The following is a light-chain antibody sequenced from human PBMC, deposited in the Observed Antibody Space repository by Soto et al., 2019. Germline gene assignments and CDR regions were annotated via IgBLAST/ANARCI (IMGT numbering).Light chain of an antibody. CDR1: QSVSTN. V-gene: IGKV3-15*01. CDR3: QHYTNWRT. CDR2: DAS. J-gene: IGKJ1*01. Sequence: EIVMTHSPATLSVSPWEIATLSCRASQSVSTNLAWYQLSPGQAPRLLIYDASTRATGIPARFSGSGSVTDFTLTISSLQSEDFAVYYCQHYTNWRTFGQGTKVDIK.